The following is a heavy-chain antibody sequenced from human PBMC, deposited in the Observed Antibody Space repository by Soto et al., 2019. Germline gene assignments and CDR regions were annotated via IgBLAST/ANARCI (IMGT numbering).Heavy chain of an antibody. CDR2: ISGSGGST. CDR3: AKSSSIVVPRGFDP. Sequence: SGGSLRLSCAASGFSFSSYAMSWVRQAPGKGLEWVSAISGSGGSTYYADSVKGRFTISRDNSKNTLYLQMNSLRAEDTAVYYCAKSSSIVVPRGFDPWGQGTLVTVSS. J-gene: IGHJ5*02. V-gene: IGHV3-23*01. D-gene: IGHD2-2*01. CDR1: GFSFSSYA.